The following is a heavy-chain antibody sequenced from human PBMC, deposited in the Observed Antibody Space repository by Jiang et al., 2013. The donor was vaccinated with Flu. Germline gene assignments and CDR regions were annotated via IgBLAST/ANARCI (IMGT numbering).Heavy chain of an antibody. V-gene: IGHV6-1*01. CDR2: TYYRSKWYN. D-gene: IGHD6-13*01. CDR1: GDSVSSNSAA. J-gene: IGHJ6*02. CDR3: ARRGEIAAAGTYYYYYGMDV. Sequence: QTLSLTCAISGDSVSSNSAAWNWIRQSPSRGLEWLGRTYYRSKWYNDYAVSVKSRITINPDTSKNQFSLQLNSVTPEDTAVYYCARRGEIAAAGTYYYYYGMDVWGQGTTVTVSS.